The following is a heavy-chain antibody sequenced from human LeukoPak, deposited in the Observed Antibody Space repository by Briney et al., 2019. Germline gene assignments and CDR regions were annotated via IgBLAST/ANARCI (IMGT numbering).Heavy chain of an antibody. J-gene: IGHJ4*02. CDR3: ARNRVVGAPNFDY. V-gene: IGHV4-38-2*02. CDR2: MYHSGST. D-gene: IGHD1-26*01. Sequence: SETLSLTCTVSGYSISGGYYWGWIRQPPGKGLEYIGSMYHSGSTYYNPSLRSRVTLSVDTSKTQFSLRLSSVTAADTAVYYCARNRVVGAPNFDYWGQGTLVTVFS. CDR1: GYSISGGYY.